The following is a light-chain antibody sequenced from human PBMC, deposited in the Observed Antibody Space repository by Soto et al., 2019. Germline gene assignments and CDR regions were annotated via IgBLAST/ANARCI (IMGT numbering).Light chain of an antibody. Sequence: DIQMTQSPFTLSASVGDRVTITCRASQTISSWLAWYQQIPGKAPKLLIYDASNLESGVPSRFSGSGSGTEFTLTISSLQPEDFATYYCLQDYNYPWTFGQGTKVDI. CDR1: QTISSW. CDR2: DAS. CDR3: LQDYNYPWT. V-gene: IGKV1-5*01. J-gene: IGKJ1*01.